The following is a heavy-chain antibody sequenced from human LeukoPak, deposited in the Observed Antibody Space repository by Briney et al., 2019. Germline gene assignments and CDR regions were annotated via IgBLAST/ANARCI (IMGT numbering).Heavy chain of an antibody. V-gene: IGHV3-23*01. Sequence: GGSLRLSCAASGFTFSSYAMSWVRQAPGKGLEWVSAISGSGGSTYYADSVKGRFTISRDNSKNTLYLQMNSLRAEDTAVYYCANLAYCGGDCYRYWYFDLWGRGTLVTVSS. CDR1: GFTFSSYA. D-gene: IGHD2-21*02. J-gene: IGHJ2*01. CDR2: ISGSGGST. CDR3: ANLAYCGGDCYRYWYFDL.